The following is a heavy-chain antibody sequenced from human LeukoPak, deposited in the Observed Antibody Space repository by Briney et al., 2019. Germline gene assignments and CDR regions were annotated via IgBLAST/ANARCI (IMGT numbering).Heavy chain of an antibody. CDR2: ISWDGDTT. V-gene: IGHV3-43D*03. D-gene: IGHD3-9*01. J-gene: IGHJ4*01. CDR3: AKDLTGKYLDWSATFDY. Sequence: QPAGSLRLSCEASGFTFHDYAMHWVRQAPGKGLEWVSLISWDGDTTYYADSVKGRFIIYRDNTKHSLFLQMNSLRGEDTALYYCAKDLTGKYLDWSATFDYWGHGTLVTVSS. CDR1: GFTFHDYA.